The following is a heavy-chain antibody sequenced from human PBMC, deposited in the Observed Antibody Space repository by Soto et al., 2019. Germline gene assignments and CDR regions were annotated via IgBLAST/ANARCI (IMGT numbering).Heavy chain of an antibody. V-gene: IGHV3-23*01. Sequence: GGSLRLSCVASGFTFGTYAMSWVRQAPGKGLEWVSSISGSGSKTYYADSVKGRFTISRDDSKSTLYLQMNSLRAEDTAVYYCARDPSHAYYTLFYYYDYWGQGALVTVSS. CDR1: GFTFGTYA. D-gene: IGHD1-26*01. J-gene: IGHJ4*02. CDR2: ISGSGSKT. CDR3: ARDPSHAYYTLFYYYDY.